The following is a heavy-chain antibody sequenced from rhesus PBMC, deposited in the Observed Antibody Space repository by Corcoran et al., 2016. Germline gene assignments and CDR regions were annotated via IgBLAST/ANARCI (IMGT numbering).Heavy chain of an antibody. CDR1: GGSISSSY. V-gene: IGHV4-169*02. CDR2: IYGSGSST. J-gene: IGHJ4*01. D-gene: IGHD2-21*01. CDR3: ASALEYCTGSGCYAYFDY. Sequence: QLQLQESGPGLVKPSETLSVTCAVSGGSISSSYWSWIRQAPGKGLEWIGDIYGSGSSTNDHPSLKSRVALSVDTSKNPLSLKLSSVTAADTAVYYCASALEYCTGSGCYAYFDYWGQGVLVTVSS.